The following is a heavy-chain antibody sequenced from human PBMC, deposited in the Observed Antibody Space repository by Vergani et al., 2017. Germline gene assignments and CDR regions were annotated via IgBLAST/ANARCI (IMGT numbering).Heavy chain of an antibody. D-gene: IGHD3-10*01. CDR3: ARSHLPYYYGSGSYRGDWFDP. CDR1: GGTFSSYA. CDR2: IIPIFGTA. Sequence: QVQLVQSGAAVKKPGSSVKVSCKASGGTFSSYAISWVRQAPGQGLEWMGRIIPIFGTANYAQKFQGRVTITADESTSTAYMELSSLRSEDTAVYYCARSHLPYYYGSGSYRGDWFDPWGQGTLVTVSS. V-gene: IGHV1-69*13. J-gene: IGHJ5*02.